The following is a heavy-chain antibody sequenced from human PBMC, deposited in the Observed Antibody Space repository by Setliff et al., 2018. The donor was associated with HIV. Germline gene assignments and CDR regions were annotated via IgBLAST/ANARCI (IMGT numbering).Heavy chain of an antibody. CDR3: ARVLLRTNAVYGVVSNRFDP. J-gene: IGHJ5*02. CDR2: INDDGNKK. CDR1: RFSFSTFW. V-gene: IGHV3-7*03. D-gene: IGHD2-8*01. Sequence: GGSLRLSCATSRFSFSTFWMTWVRQAPGKGLEWVANINDDGNKKWYVGSARGRFTISRDNAKTSLYLQMNSLRAEDTAVYYCARVLLRTNAVYGVVSNRFDPWGQGSLVTVSS.